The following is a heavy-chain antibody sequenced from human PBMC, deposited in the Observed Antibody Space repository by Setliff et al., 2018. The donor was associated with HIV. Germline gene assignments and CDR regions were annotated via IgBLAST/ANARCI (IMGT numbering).Heavy chain of an antibody. CDR1: GDTLTKLS. CDR3: AAPSSVYIFEVLTPVSFDY. Sequence: ASVKVSCKVSGDTLTKLSIYWVRQAPGKGLEWMGGFDHEEGKIIYAQKFQGRVSMTEDTSTDTAYMDLSSLRSDDTAVYYCAAPSSVYIFEVLTPVSFDYWGQGTLVTVSS. D-gene: IGHD3-3*02. CDR2: FDHEEGKI. V-gene: IGHV1-24*01. J-gene: IGHJ4*02.